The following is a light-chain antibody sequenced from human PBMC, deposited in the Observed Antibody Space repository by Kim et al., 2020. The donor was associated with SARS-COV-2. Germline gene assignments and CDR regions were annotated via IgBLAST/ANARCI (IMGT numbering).Light chain of an antibody. J-gene: IGLJ2*01. CDR1: SSDVGGYNY. Sequence: LTQPASVSGSPGQSITISCTGTSSDVGGYNYVSWYQQHPGKAPKLMIYDVSKRPSGVSNRFSGSKSGNTASLTISGLQAEDEADYYCSSYTSSSSVVFGGGTQLTVL. CDR3: SSYTSSSSVV. CDR2: DVS. V-gene: IGLV2-14*01.